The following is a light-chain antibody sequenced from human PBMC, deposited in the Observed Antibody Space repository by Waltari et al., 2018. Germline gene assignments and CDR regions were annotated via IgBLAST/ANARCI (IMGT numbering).Light chain of an antibody. Sequence: DIQMTQSPSSLSASVGDRVTITCRASQGIGTYLHWYQQKPGKAPKLLIYGASSLQSGVPSRFSGSGSGTDFTLTITSLQPEDFATYYCQQSYSTPHTVGQGTKLQIK. CDR3: QQSYSTPHT. CDR2: GAS. V-gene: IGKV1-39*01. J-gene: IGKJ2*01. CDR1: QGIGTY.